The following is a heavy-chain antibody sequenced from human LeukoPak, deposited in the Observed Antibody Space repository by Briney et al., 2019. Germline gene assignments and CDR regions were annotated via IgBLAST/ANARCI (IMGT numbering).Heavy chain of an antibody. CDR2: ISSSSSTI. Sequence: PGGSLRLSCAASGFTFSSYSMNWVRQAPGKGLEWVSYISSSSSTIYYADSVKGRFTISRDNAKNSLYLQMNSLRAEDTAVYYCARGGEDGVCDYWGQGTLVTVSS. J-gene: IGHJ4*02. CDR1: GFTFSSYS. V-gene: IGHV3-48*01. CDR3: ARGGEDGVCDY. D-gene: IGHD3-10*01.